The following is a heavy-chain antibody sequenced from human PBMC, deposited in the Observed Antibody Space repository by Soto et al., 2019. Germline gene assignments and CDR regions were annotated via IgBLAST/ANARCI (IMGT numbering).Heavy chain of an antibody. J-gene: IGHJ6*02. CDR1: GFSLNTGGLG. CDR3: VHSRCGGDCLRSYSSHYYYGVDV. D-gene: IGHD2-21*02. CDR2: LYWDGDK. V-gene: IGHV2-5*02. Sequence: QITLKESGPTLVQPTQTLTLTCTFSGFSLNTGGLGVGWIRQPPGKALEWLALLYWDGDKRYSPSLQSRHSITKDSSNNQVVRTITNMHPVDTATYYCVHSRCGGDCLRSYSSHYYYGVDVWGQGNTVTVSS.